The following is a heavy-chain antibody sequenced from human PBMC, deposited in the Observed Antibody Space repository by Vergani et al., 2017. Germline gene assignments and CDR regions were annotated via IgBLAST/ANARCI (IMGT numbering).Heavy chain of an antibody. D-gene: IGHD2-21*01. Sequence: EVQLLESGGNLIQPGGSLRLSCGASGFTFSSYAMTWVRLAPGKGLQWVSAISGSGGNTFYTDSVKGRLTISRDNSKDTLYLEMNSLRVEDTAIDYCAKARDPNCKGGNCYSYYYGLDLWGQGTTVTVSS. CDR1: GFTFSSYA. J-gene: IGHJ6*02. V-gene: IGHV3-23*01. CDR3: AKARDPNCKGGNCYSYYYGLDL. CDR2: ISGSGGNT.